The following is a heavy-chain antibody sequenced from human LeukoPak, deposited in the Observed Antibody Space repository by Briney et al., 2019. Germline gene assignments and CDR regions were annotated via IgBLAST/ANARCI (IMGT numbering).Heavy chain of an antibody. D-gene: IGHD3-10*01. V-gene: IGHV3-49*04. CDR3: ARFVPYFDY. Sequence: GGSLTLSCTPSGFTFGDYAVSWVRQAPGKGLEGVGFIRSKAYGGTTEYAASVKGRFNISRDDCKSIAYLQLKSLTTEDTAVYYCARFVPYFDYWGDGNLGTVSS. CDR1: GFTFGDYA. CDR2: IRSKAYGGTT. J-gene: IGHJ4*01.